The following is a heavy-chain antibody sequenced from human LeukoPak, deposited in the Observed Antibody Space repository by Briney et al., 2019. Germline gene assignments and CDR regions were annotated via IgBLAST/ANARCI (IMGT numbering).Heavy chain of an antibody. Sequence: PSETLSLTCTVSGGSISSYYWSWIRQPPGKGLEWIGYIYYSGNTNYNPSLQSRVTMSVDTSKNQFSLKLNSVTAADTAVYYCARIPLGQGDPYWGQGTLVIVSS. D-gene: IGHD1-26*01. J-gene: IGHJ4*02. V-gene: IGHV4-59*01. CDR3: ARIPLGQGDPY. CDR1: GGSISSYY. CDR2: IYYSGNT.